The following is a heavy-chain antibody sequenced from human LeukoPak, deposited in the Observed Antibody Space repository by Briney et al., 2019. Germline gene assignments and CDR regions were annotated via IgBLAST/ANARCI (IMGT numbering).Heavy chain of an antibody. CDR3: TTGQDYYDSSGYYLGAAFDI. V-gene: IGHV3-15*01. CDR1: GFTFSNAW. D-gene: IGHD3-22*01. CDR2: IKSKTDGGTT. Sequence: GGSLRLSCAASGFTFSNAWMSWVRQAPGKGLEWAGRIKSKTDGGTTDYAAPVKGRFTISRDDSKNTLYLRMNSLKTEDTAVYYCTTGQDYYDSSGYYLGAAFDIWGQGTMVTVSS. J-gene: IGHJ3*02.